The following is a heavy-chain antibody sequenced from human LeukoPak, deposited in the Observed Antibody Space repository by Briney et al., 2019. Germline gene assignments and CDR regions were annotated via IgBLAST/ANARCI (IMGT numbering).Heavy chain of an antibody. CDR1: GYTFTGYY. Sequence: ATVKVSCKASGYTFTGYYMHWVRQAPGQGLEWMGWINRNSGDTSYAQKFQGRVTITRDTSISTAFMELSRLTSDDTAVYYCASGYYDSGSYGGDAFNIWGQGTMVTVSS. CDR2: INRNSGDT. CDR3: ASGYYDSGSYGGDAFNI. J-gene: IGHJ3*02. V-gene: IGHV1-2*02. D-gene: IGHD3-10*01.